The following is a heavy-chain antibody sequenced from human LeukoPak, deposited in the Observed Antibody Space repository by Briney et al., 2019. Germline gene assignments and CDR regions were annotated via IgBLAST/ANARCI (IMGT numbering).Heavy chain of an antibody. CDR1: GFIFGSYS. CDR3: ARVQRGEMATFDY. D-gene: IGHD5-24*01. Sequence: GGSLRLSCAASGFIFGSYSMNWVRHVPGRGLEWVSSISSSSTYIHYADSVEGRFTISRDNGRNSLYLQINSLRVEDTAVYYCARVQRGEMATFDYWGQGILVSVSS. V-gene: IGHV3-21*01. J-gene: IGHJ4*02. CDR2: ISSSSTYI.